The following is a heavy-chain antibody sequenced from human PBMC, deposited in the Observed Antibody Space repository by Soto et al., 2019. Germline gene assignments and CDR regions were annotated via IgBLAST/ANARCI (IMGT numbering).Heavy chain of an antibody. Sequence: QVQLQESGPGLVKPSQTLSLTCTVSGGSISSGGYYWSWIRQHPGKGLEWIGYIYYSGSTYSNPSLKSRVTISVDTSKNQFSLKLSSVTAADTAVYYCARDRIVVATTEGGDYYGMDVWGQGTTVTVSS. D-gene: IGHD5-12*01. CDR3: ARDRIVVATTEGGDYYGMDV. CDR1: GGSISSGGYY. CDR2: IYYSGST. V-gene: IGHV4-31*03. J-gene: IGHJ6*02.